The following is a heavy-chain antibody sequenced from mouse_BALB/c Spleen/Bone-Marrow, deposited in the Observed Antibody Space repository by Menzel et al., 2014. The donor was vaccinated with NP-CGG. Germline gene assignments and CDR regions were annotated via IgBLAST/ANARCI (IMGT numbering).Heavy chain of an antibody. J-gene: IGHJ2*01. CDR1: GYAFSSSW. Sequence: QVQLKQSGPELVKPGASVKISRKASGYAFSSSWMNWVKQRPGQGLEWIGRIYPGDGDTNYNGKFKGKATLTADKSSSTAYMQLSSLTSVDSAVYFCARYYGREGLDYWGQGTTLTVSS. CDR2: IYPGDGDT. V-gene: IGHV1-82*01. CDR3: ARYYGREGLDY. D-gene: IGHD1-1*01.